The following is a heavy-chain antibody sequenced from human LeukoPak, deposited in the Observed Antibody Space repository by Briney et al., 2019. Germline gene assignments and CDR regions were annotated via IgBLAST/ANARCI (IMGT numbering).Heavy chain of an antibody. J-gene: IGHJ5*02. D-gene: IGHD2-2*01. CDR2: MNPNSGDT. Sequence: ASVKVSCKASGYTFTIYDINWVRQATGQGLEWMGWMNPNSGDTNYAQKLQGRVTMTRDTSISTAYMELSRLRSDDTAVYYCAREKGYCSSTSCNRWFDPWGQGTLVTVSS. V-gene: IGHV1-2*02. CDR3: AREKGYCSSTSCNRWFDP. CDR1: GYTFTIYD.